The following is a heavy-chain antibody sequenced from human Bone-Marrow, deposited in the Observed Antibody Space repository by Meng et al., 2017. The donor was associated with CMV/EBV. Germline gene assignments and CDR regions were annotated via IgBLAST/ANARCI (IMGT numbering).Heavy chain of an antibody. CDR3: ARDINYYDSSGYAHYYFDY. D-gene: IGHD3-22*01. Sequence: QVQLVRSGAEVKKPGASVKVSCKASGYTFTSYGISWVRQAPGQGLEWMGWISAYNGNTNYAQKLQGRVTMTTDTSTSTAYMELRSLRSDDTAVYYCARDINYYDSSGYAHYYFDYWGQGTLVTVSS. J-gene: IGHJ4*02. CDR1: GYTFTSYG. CDR2: ISAYNGNT. V-gene: IGHV1-18*01.